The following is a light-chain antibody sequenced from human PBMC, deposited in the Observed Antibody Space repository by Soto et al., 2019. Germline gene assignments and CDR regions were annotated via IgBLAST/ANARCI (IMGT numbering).Light chain of an antibody. CDR2: MVS. V-gene: IGKV2-30*01. J-gene: IGKJ4*01. Sequence: DVVVTQSPLSLPVTPGQPASISCRSSQSLVNSEGNTYLSWFQQRPGQSPRRLIYMVSNRDSGVPERFSGSGSGPDFTLQITRVDAEDVGVYYCLQNTHCPFTVGGGTKVEI. CDR1: QSLVNSEGNTY. CDR3: LQNTHCPFT.